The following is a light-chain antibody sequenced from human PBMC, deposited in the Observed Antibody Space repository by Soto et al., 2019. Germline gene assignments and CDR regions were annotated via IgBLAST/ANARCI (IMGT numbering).Light chain of an antibody. J-gene: IGKJ1*01. CDR1: QSISVW. CDR2: KAS. CDR3: QQYTGYSQWT. V-gene: IGKV1-5*03. Sequence: DIQMNQSPSTLSASVGDRVTITCRASQSISVWLAWYQQKAGKAPNLLIYKASRLESGVPSRFSGSGSETEFTLTISGLQPGDSATYYCQQYTGYSQWTFGPGTKVDI.